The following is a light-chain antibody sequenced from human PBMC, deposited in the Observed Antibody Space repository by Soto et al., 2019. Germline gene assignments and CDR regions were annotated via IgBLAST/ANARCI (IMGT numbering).Light chain of an antibody. J-gene: IGLJ3*02. V-gene: IGLV1-44*01. Sequence: QSVLTQPPSASGTPGQRVTISCSGSSSNIGRNTVNWYQQLPGTAPKLLIYGNNQRPSGVPDRFSVSKSGTSASLAISGLQSEDEADYYCAAWDDSLNGPVFGGGTKLTVL. CDR2: GNN. CDR1: SSNIGRNT. CDR3: AAWDDSLNGPV.